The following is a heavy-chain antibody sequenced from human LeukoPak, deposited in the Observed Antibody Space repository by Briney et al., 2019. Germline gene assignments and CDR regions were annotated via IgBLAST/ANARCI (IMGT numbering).Heavy chain of an antibody. J-gene: IGHJ4*02. D-gene: IGHD6-13*01. Sequence: PGGSLRLSCAASGFTFSSYSMNWVRQAAGKGLEWVSYISSSSSTIYYADSVKGRFTISRDNAKNSLYLQMNSLRAEDTAVYYCGRPYSSRTSPIDYWGQGTLVTVSS. V-gene: IGHV3-48*04. CDR3: GRPYSSRTSPIDY. CDR1: GFTFSSYS. CDR2: ISSSSSTI.